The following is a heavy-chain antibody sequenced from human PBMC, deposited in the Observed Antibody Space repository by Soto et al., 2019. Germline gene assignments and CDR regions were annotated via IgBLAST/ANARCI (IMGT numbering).Heavy chain of an antibody. D-gene: IGHD6-6*01. CDR1: GGTFSSYA. CDR2: IIPIFGTA. J-gene: IGHJ6*02. CDR3: ARGSSSVGSYYYYGMDV. Sequence: SVKVSCKASGGTFSSYAISWVRQAPGQGLEWMGGIIPIFGTANYAQKFQGRVTITADKSTSTAYMELSSLRSEDTAVYYCARGSSSVGSYYYYGMDVWGQGTTVTV. V-gene: IGHV1-69*06.